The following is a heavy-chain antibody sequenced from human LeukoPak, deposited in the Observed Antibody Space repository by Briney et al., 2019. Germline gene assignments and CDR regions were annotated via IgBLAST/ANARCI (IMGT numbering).Heavy chain of an antibody. CDR1: GFTFNNAW. CDR2: IKSKTDGGRL. D-gene: IGHD4-17*01. V-gene: IGHV3-15*01. CDR3: TTDGDYGDGLRGDY. Sequence: GGSLRLSCAASGFTFNNAWMSWVRQPPGKGLEWVGRIKSKTDGGRLDYSAPVEGRFTISRDDSKNTLYLEMNSLKIEDTAVYYCTTDGDYGDGLRGDYWGQGTLVTVSS. J-gene: IGHJ4*02.